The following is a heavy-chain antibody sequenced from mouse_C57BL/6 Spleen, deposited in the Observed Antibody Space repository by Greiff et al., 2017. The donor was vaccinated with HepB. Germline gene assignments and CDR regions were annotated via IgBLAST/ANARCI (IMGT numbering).Heavy chain of an antibody. J-gene: IGHJ2*01. D-gene: IGHD2-2*01. Sequence: VQLQQSGPELVKPGASVKISCKASGYAFSSSWMNWVKQRPGKGLEWIGRIYPGDGDTNYNGKFKGKATLTADKSSSTAYMQLSSLTSEDSAVYFCAKMVTGRGFDYWGQGTTLTVSS. CDR1: GYAFSSSW. CDR2: IYPGDGDT. V-gene: IGHV1-82*01. CDR3: AKMVTGRGFDY.